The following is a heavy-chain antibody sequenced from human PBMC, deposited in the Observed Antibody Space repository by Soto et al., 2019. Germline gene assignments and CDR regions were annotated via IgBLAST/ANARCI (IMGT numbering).Heavy chain of an antibody. CDR3: ARSTGYQLLSGYYYYMDV. D-gene: IGHD2-2*01. CDR2: ISSSGSTI. V-gene: IGHV3-11*01. J-gene: IGHJ6*03. CDR1: GFTFSDHY. Sequence: QVQLVESGGGLVKPGGALRLPCAASGFTFSDHYMSWIRQAPGKGLEWVSYISSSGSTIYYADSVKGRFTISRDNAKNSLFLQMNSLRAEDTAVFYCARSTGYQLLSGYYYYMDVWGKGTTVTVSS.